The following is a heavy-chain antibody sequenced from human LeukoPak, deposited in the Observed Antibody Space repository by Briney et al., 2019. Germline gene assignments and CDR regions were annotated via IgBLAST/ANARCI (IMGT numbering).Heavy chain of an antibody. D-gene: IGHD6-6*01. J-gene: IGHJ5*02. CDR2: IYSSGST. Sequence: SETLSLTCTVSGGSVSSTTYYWGWIRQPPGKGLEWIGSIYSSGSTYYNPSLNSRVTISVDTSKTQFSLNLNSITAADTAVYYCARRAPSSSSWGDWFAPWGQGTLVTVSS. V-gene: IGHV4-39*01. CDR1: GGSVSSTTYY. CDR3: ARRAPSSSSWGDWFAP.